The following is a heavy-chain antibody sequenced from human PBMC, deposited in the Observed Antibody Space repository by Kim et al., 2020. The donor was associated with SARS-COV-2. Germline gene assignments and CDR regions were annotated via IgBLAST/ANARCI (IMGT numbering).Heavy chain of an antibody. D-gene: IGHD2-2*01. V-gene: IGHV3-21*01. CDR2: INRKSDYI. Sequence: GGSLRLSCAASGFSFSSYSMAWVRQAPGKGLEWVASINRKSDYIYYTDSVKGRFIISRDNAKNSLYLQMNYLRAEDTAVYSCAKGPPAYAEPCDSWGQGT. CDR1: GFSFSSYS. J-gene: IGHJ4*03. CDR3: AKGPPAYAEPCDS.